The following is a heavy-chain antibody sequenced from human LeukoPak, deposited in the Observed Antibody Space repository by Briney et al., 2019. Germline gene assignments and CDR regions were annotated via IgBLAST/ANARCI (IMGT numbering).Heavy chain of an antibody. Sequence: VKVSCKASGGTFSSYAISWVRQAPGQGLEWMGGIIPIFGTANYAQKFQGRVTITADESTSTAYMELSSLRSEDTAVYYCARDPGYDSSGYYLYYFDYWGQGTLVTVSS. CDR2: IIPIFGTA. D-gene: IGHD3-22*01. CDR3: ARDPGYDSSGYYLYYFDY. V-gene: IGHV1-69*01. J-gene: IGHJ4*02. CDR1: GGTFSSYA.